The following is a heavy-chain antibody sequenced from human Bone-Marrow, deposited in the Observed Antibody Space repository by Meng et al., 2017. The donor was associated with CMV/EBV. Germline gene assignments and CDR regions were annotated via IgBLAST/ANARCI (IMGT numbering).Heavy chain of an antibody. CDR1: GFTFGDYA. CDR3: TSLPYSSSRSFDY. CDR2: IRSKAYGGTT. Sequence: GGSLRLCCTASGFTFGDYAMSWVRQAPGKGLEWVGFIRSKAYGGTTEYAASVKGRFTISRDDSKSIAYLQMNSLKTEDTAVYYCTSLPYSSSRSFDYWGKGTLVTVSS. D-gene: IGHD6-6*01. J-gene: IGHJ4*02. V-gene: IGHV3-49*04.